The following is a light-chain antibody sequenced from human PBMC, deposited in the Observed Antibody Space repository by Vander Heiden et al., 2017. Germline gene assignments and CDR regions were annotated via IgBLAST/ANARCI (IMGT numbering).Light chain of an antibody. CDR2: GKN. J-gene: IGLJ2*01. CDR3: NYQASSGNHLV. CDR1: SLRSYY. V-gene: IGLV3-19*01. Sequence: SSELTQDPAVSVALGQTVRITCQGDSLRSYYASWYQQKPGQAPVLVIYGKNNRPSGIPDRFSGSSSGNKASFTLTGAQAEDEADYDCNYQASSGNHLVFGGGTKLTVL.